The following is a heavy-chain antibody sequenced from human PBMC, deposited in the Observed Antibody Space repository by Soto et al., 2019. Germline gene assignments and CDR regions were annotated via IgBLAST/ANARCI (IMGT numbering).Heavy chain of an antibody. V-gene: IGHV3-33*01. J-gene: IGHJ6*03. CDR3: ARAVKGSSWYRSDYYYYMDV. D-gene: IGHD6-13*01. Sequence: GGSLRLSCAASGFTFSSYGMHWVRQAPGKGLEWVAVIWYDGSNKYYADSVKGRFTISRDNSKNTLYLQMNSLRAEDTAVYYCARAVKGSSWYRSDYYYYMDVWGKGTTVTVSS. CDR2: IWYDGSNK. CDR1: GFTFSSYG.